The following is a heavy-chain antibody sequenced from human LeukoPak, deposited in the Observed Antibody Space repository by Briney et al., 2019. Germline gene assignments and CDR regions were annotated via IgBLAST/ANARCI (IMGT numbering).Heavy chain of an antibody. V-gene: IGHV4-59*01. CDR1: GGSISSYY. D-gene: IGHD3-3*01. Sequence: SETLSLTCTVSGGSISSYYWSWIRQPPGKGLEWIGYIYYSGSTNYNPSLKSRVTISVGTSKNQFSLKLSSVTAADTAVYYCARETTIFGVVAGFDPWGQGTLVTVSS. CDR3: ARETTIFGVVAGFDP. CDR2: IYYSGST. J-gene: IGHJ5*02.